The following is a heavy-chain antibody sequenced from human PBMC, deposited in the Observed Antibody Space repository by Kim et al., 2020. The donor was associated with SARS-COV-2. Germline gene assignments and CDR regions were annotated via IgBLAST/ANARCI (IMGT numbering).Heavy chain of an antibody. D-gene: IGHD1-26*01. V-gene: IGHV4-38-2*02. J-gene: IGHJ4*02. CDR2: IYHSGST. CDR3: ARDRIVGATEIDY. Sequence: SETLSLTCTVSGYSISSGYYWGWIRQPPGKGLEWIGSIYHSGSTYYNPSLKSRVTISVDTSKNQFSLKLSSVTAADTAVYYCARDRIVGATEIDYWGQGTLVTVSS. CDR1: GYSISSGYY.